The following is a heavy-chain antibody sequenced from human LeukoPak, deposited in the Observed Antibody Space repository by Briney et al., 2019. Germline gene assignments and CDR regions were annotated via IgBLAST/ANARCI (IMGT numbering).Heavy chain of an antibody. D-gene: IGHD6-19*01. J-gene: IGHJ4*02. V-gene: IGHV1-18*01. CDR2: ISTYTGYS. Sequence: ASLKVSCKASGDTFTSSGISWVRQAPGQGLEWMGWISTYTGYSKYAQNLQGRVTMTADTSTSTAYMELSSLRSDDTAVYYCAKNSRGGYSDYWGQGTLVTVSS. CDR1: GDTFTSSG. CDR3: AKNSRGGYSDY.